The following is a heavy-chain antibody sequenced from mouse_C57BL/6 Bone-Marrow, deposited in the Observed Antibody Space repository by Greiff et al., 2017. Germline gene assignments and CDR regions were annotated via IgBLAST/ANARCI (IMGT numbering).Heavy chain of an antibody. CDR3: ARDRGFYYAMDY. Sequence: EVKLMESGGGLVKPGGSLKLSCAASGFTFSSYAMSWVRQTPEKRLEWVATISDGGSYTYYPDNVKGRFTISRDNAKNNLYLQMSHLESEDTAMYYCARDRGFYYAMDYWGQGTSVTVSS. J-gene: IGHJ4*01. CDR1: GFTFSSYA. V-gene: IGHV5-4*01. CDR2: ISDGGSYT.